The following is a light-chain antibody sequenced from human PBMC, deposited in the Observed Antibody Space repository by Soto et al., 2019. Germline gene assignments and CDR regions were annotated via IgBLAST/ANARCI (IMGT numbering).Light chain of an antibody. CDR2: DVS. Sequence: QSAPAQPASVSGSPGPSITISCTGTSSDVDGYNYVSWYQQHPGKAPKFMIYDVSNRPSGVSNRFSGSKSGNTASLTISGLQAEDEADYYCSSYTTSNTRQIVFGTGTKVTVL. CDR3: SSYTTSNTRQIV. J-gene: IGLJ1*01. V-gene: IGLV2-14*01. CDR1: SSDVDGYNY.